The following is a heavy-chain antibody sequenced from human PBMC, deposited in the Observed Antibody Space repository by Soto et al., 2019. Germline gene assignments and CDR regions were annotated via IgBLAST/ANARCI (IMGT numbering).Heavy chain of an antibody. Sequence: QVVLLQSGAEVKEPGSSVRVSCEVSGSTFNNFAFSWVRQAPGHGPEWMGGIVVISNTADYSQRFQDRVTITAETSTNTTYMEVGSLTFEDTAVYYCARAIKRWEVHYYFDYWGQGTLVTVSS. CDR3: ARAIKRWEVHYYFDY. CDR2: IVVISNTA. D-gene: IGHD1-26*01. CDR1: GSTFNNFA. V-gene: IGHV1-69*06. J-gene: IGHJ4*02.